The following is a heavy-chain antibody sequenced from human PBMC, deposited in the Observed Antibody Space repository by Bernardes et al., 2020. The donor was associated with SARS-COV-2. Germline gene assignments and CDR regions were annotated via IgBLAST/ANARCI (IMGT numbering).Heavy chain of an antibody. J-gene: IGHJ4*02. CDR3: AGSSMGAIDY. Sequence: SQTLSLTCAISGDSVSSNSGAWNWIRQSPSRGLEWLGRTYYRSKWYNDYAVSVKSRVTNKPDTSKNQFSLQLNSVTPEDTAVYYCAGSSMGAIDYWGQGSLVTVSS. CDR1: GDSVSSNSGA. V-gene: IGHV6-1*01. CDR2: TYYRSKWYN. D-gene: IGHD1-26*01.